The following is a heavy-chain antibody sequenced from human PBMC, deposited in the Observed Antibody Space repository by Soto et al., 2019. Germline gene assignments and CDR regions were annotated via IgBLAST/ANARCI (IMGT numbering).Heavy chain of an antibody. D-gene: IGHD3-10*01. V-gene: IGHV4-34*01. Sequence: QVQLQQWGAGLLKPSETLSLTCAVYGGSFSGYYWSWIRQPPGKGLEWIGEIDHSGSNNYNPSLKSRFTISVDTSTNQFSLNLSSVTAAATAVYYCARSQGSGSYSYWGQGTLVTVSS. CDR1: GGSFSGYY. J-gene: IGHJ4*02. CDR3: ARSQGSGSYSY. CDR2: IDHSGSN.